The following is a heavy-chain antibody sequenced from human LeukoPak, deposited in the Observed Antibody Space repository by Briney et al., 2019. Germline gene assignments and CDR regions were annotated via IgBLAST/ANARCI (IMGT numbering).Heavy chain of an antibody. J-gene: IGHJ6*03. CDR2: VDHSGST. CDR1: GGSFSDKH. Sequence: SETLSLICDVYGGSFSDKHWSWIRQTPGKGLEWIGEVDHSGSTNYSPSLKSRVTISVDTSKNQFSLKLSSVTAADTAVYYCASVVRGVIGNYYYYYMDVWGKGTTVIVSS. D-gene: IGHD3-10*01. V-gene: IGHV4-34*01. CDR3: ASVVRGVIGNYYYYYMDV.